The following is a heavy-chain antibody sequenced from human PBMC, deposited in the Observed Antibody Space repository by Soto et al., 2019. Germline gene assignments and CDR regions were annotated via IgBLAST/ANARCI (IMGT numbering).Heavy chain of an antibody. CDR1: GGTVNILF. Sequence: PSYSLALTCAVSGGTVNILFWGWVRQHAGKGLEWIGRIFSSGSTSFNPSLESRVAMSVDTSKNHFSLNLSSVTAADMAVYYCAREGSYSAYNFAHGIQLWSFDFWGQGALVTVSS. J-gene: IGHJ4*02. CDR3: AREGSYSAYNFAHGIQLWSFDF. V-gene: IGHV4-4*07. D-gene: IGHD5-12*01. CDR2: IFSSGST.